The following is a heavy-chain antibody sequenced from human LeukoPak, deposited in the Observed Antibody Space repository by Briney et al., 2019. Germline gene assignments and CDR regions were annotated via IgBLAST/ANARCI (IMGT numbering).Heavy chain of an antibody. V-gene: IGHV4-39*01. CDR2: ICFSRTT. CDR1: GFTVSSNY. J-gene: IGHJ4*02. Sequence: GSLRLSCAASGFTVSSNYMSWVRQPPGKGLEWIGSICFSRTTYYNPSLKSRVTMSIDTSKNHFSLKVASVTAADTAVYYCGRHFPETGRDEQPLEYWGQGSLFTVSS. CDR3: GRHFPETGRDEQPLEY. D-gene: IGHD3-10*01.